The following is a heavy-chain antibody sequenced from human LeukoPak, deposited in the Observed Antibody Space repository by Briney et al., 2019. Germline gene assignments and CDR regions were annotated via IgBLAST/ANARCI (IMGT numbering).Heavy chain of an antibody. CDR3: ARAHPHFDY. CDR1: GGSISSYY. J-gene: IGHJ4*02. Sequence: SETLSLTCTVSGGSISSYYWSRIRQPPGKGLEWIGYIYYSGSTNYNPSLKSRVTISVDTSKNQFSLKLSSVTAADTAVYYCARAHPHFDYWGQGTLVTVPS. V-gene: IGHV4-59*01. CDR2: IYYSGST.